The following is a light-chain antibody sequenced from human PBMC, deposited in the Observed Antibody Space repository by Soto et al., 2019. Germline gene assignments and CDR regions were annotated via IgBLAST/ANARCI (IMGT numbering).Light chain of an antibody. V-gene: IGKV3-20*01. CDR2: GAY. J-gene: IGKJ2*01. CDR3: QQYGSPPYT. CDR1: QSVRNDY. Sequence: EILLTQSPGTLSLSPGERAILSCRASQSVRNDYLAWYQQKPGQAPRLLIYGAYGRATGIPDRFSGSGSGRDFTLTISRLEPEDFAVYYCQQYGSPPYTFGQGTKLEI.